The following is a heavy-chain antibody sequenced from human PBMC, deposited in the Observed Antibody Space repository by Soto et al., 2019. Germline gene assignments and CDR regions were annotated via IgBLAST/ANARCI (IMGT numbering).Heavy chain of an antibody. CDR3: ARVARVVH. Sequence: ASAKVSCQASGYTFTAYALNWVRQAPGQRPEWLGCITAGNGETKYSQKFQDRITITRGTSANTAYMELSGLRSEDTAVYYCARVARVVHWGQGTLVTASS. CDR1: GYTFTAYA. V-gene: IGHV1-3*01. CDR2: ITAGNGET. J-gene: IGHJ4*02.